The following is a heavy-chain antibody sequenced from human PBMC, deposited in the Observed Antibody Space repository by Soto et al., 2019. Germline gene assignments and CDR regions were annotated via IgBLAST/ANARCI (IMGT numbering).Heavy chain of an antibody. D-gene: IGHD3-3*01. CDR1: GGSISSGGYY. Sequence: PSETLSLTCTVSGGSISSGGYYWSWIRQHPGKGLEWIGYIYYSGSTYYNPSLKSRVTISVDTSKNQFSLKLSSVTAADTAVYYCAAWSGYYGAYNWFDPWGQGTLGTGSS. V-gene: IGHV4-31*03. CDR2: IYYSGST. J-gene: IGHJ5*02. CDR3: AAWSGYYGAYNWFDP.